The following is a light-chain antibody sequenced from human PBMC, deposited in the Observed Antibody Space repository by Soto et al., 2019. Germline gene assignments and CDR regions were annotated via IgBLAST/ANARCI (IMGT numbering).Light chain of an antibody. CDR3: NSYTTSSSLYV. V-gene: IGLV2-14*01. CDR1: SSDIGGYDY. J-gene: IGLJ1*01. CDR2: DVS. Sequence: QSVLTQPASVSGSPGQSITISCTGTSSDIGGYDYVSWYQQYPGKAPKLMIYDVSNRPSGVSDRFYGSKSANTASLTISGLQAEDEADYYCNSYTTSSSLYVFGPGTKLTVL.